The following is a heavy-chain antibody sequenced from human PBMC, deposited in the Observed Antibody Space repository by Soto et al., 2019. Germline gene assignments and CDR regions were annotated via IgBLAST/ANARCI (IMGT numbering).Heavy chain of an antibody. J-gene: IGHJ6*04. V-gene: IGHV3-21*01. CDR3: ARVGELRDYYYYGMDV. Sequence: EVQLVESGGGLVKPGGSLRLSCAASGFTFSSYSMNWVRQAPGKGLEWVSSISSSSSYIYYADSVKGRFTISRDNAKNSLYLQMNSLRAEDTAVYYFARVGELRDYYYYGMDVWGKGTTVTFAS. CDR1: GFTFSSYS. CDR2: ISSSSSYI. D-gene: IGHD1-26*01.